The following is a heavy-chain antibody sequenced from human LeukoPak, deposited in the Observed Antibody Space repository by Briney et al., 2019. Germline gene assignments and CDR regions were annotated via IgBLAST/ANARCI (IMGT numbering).Heavy chain of an antibody. CDR3: ARVNSSSWYIPLGAFDI. CDR2: INPNSGGT. D-gene: IGHD6-13*01. J-gene: IGHJ3*02. V-gene: IGHV1-2*04. CDR1: GYTFTGYY. Sequence: ASVKVSCKASGYTFTGYYMHWVRQAPGQGLEWMGWINPNSGGTNYAQKFQGWVTMTRDTSISTAYMELSRLRSDDTAVCYCARVNSSSWYIPLGAFDIWGQGTMVTVSS.